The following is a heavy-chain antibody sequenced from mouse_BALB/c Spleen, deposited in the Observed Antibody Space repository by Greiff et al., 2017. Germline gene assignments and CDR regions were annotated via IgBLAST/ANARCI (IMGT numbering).Heavy chain of an antibody. J-gene: IGHJ2*01. D-gene: IGHD1-2*01. CDR3: TRWTAMYYFDY. CDR2: IDPETGGT. CDR1: GYTFTDYE. Sequence: QVQLKESGAELVRPGASVTLSCKASGYTFTDYEMHWVKQTPVHGLEWIGAIDPETGGTAYNQKFKGKATLTADKSSSTAYMELRSLTSEDSAVDYCTRWTAMYYFDYWGQGTTLTVSS. V-gene: IGHV1-15*01.